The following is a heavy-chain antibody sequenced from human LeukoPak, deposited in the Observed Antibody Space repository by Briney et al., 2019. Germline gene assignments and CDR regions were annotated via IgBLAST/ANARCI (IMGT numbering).Heavy chain of an antibody. CDR3: EKDVTKGHNYGCRWFFDL. CDR2: IYSGGLT. Sequence: GGSLRLSCAASGSTVTSTYTSWGRQSPGKGLEWGSVIYSGGLTYYAASVKGPFTLSRDNSKNMLYLQMNCLRAEDTAVYYCEKDVTKGHNYGCRWFFDLWGRGTLVTVSS. V-gene: IGHV3-53*01. CDR1: GSTVTSTY. J-gene: IGHJ2*01. D-gene: IGHD5-18*01.